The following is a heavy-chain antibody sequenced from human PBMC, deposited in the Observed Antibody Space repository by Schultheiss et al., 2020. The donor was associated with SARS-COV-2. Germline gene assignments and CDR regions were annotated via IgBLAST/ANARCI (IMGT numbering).Heavy chain of an antibody. CDR1: GGSFSGYY. V-gene: IGHV4-34*03. Sequence: SETLSLTCAVYGGSFSGYYWGWIRQPPGKGLEWIGSIYHSGSTYYNPSLKSRVTISVDTSKNQFSLKLSSVTAADTAVYYCAAAAATHYYYYGMDVWGQGTTVTVSS. D-gene: IGHD6-13*01. CDR3: AAAAATHYYYYGMDV. CDR2: IYHSGST. J-gene: IGHJ6*02.